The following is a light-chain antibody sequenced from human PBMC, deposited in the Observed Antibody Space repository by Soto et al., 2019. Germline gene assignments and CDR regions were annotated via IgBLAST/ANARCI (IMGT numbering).Light chain of an antibody. CDR2: GVS. J-gene: IGKJ3*01. CDR3: QQSNNSPRT. V-gene: IGKV3D-15*01. Sequence: EIVMTQSPATLSVSPGERATLSCRASQSVTSNLAWYQQKPGQAPRLLLYGVSTRATGIPARFSGSGSGTEFPLTISRLQSEDFAVYYCQQSNNSPRTFGPGTKVDFK. CDR1: QSVTSN.